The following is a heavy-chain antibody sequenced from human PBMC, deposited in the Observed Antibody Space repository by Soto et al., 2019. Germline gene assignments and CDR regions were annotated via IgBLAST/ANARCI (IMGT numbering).Heavy chain of an antibody. CDR2: IYYSGST. CDR1: GGSISSYY. V-gene: IGHV4-59*01. Sequence: QVQLQESGPGLVKPSETLSLTCTVSGGSISSYYWSWIRQPPGKGLEWIGYIYYSGSTNYNPSLKSRVTISVDTSKNQFSLKLSSVTAADTAVYYCARAHYGDYPYYFDYWGQGTLVTVSS. J-gene: IGHJ4*02. D-gene: IGHD4-17*01. CDR3: ARAHYGDYPYYFDY.